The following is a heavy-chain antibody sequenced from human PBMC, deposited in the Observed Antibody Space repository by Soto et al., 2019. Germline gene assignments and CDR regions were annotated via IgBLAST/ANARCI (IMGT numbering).Heavy chain of an antibody. CDR1: GFTFSSYA. Sequence: GGSLRLSCAASGFTFSSYAMSWVRQAPGKGLEWVSAISGSGGSTYYADSVKGRFTITRDNSKNTRYRQMNSLKAEDTAVYYCSKAVGLCSGGSCYDLFDYWGQGTLVTVSS. J-gene: IGHJ4*02. CDR2: ISGSGGST. D-gene: IGHD2-15*01. V-gene: IGHV3-23*01. CDR3: SKAVGLCSGGSCYDLFDY.